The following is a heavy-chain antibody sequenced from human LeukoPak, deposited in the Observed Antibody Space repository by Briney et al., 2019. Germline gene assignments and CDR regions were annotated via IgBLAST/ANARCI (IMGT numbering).Heavy chain of an antibody. CDR2: IKHDGSST. CDR3: VRGLDYHDSKTFEF. D-gene: IGHD3-22*01. V-gene: IGHV3-74*01. J-gene: IGHJ4*02. Sequence: PGGSLRLSCATSGFTLSSYWVHWVRRAPGKGLVWVSRIKHDGSSTNYADSVEGRFTLSRDNDKKTLYLQMNNLRPEDAAVYYCVRGLDYHDSKTFEFWGQGTLVTVSS. CDR1: GFTLSSYW.